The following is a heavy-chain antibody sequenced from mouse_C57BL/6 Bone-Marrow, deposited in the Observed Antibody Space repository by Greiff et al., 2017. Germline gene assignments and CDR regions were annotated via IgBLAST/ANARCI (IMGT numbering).Heavy chain of an antibody. CDR2: ISRGGDYI. V-gene: IGHV5-9-1*02. Sequence: EVMLVESGEGLVKPGGSLKLSCAASGFTFSSYAMSWIRQTPETRLEWVAYISRGGDYIYSADTVKGRFTISRDNARNSLYLQMSSLKSENTAMYYCKRDNGTTVQFAYWGQGTLVTVSA. D-gene: IGHD1-1*01. CDR1: GFTFSSYA. CDR3: KRDNGTTVQFAY. J-gene: IGHJ3*01.